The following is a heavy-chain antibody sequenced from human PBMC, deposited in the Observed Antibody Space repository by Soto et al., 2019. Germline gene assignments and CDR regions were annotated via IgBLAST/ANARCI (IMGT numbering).Heavy chain of an antibody. D-gene: IGHD6-19*01. CDR3: ARRKSSGWSFDY. J-gene: IGHJ4*02. V-gene: IGHV4-39*01. Sequence: LSLTCTVSGGSISSSSYYWGWIHQPPGKGLEWIGSIYYSGSTYYNPSLKSRVTISVDTSKNQFSLKLSSVTAADTAVYYCARRKSSGWSFDYWGQGTLVTVSS. CDR2: IYYSGST. CDR1: GGSISSSSYY.